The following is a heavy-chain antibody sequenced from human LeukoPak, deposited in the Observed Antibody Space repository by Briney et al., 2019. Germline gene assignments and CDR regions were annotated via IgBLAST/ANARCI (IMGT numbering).Heavy chain of an antibody. CDR1: GFTVSSYY. D-gene: IGHD3-22*01. V-gene: IGHV3-66*01. CDR2: IYSGDNT. J-gene: IGHJ4*02. Sequence: GGSLRLSCAASGFTVSSYYMSWVRQAPGKGLEWVSVIYSGDNTYYADSVKGRFTISRDNSKSTLFLQMNSLRAEDTAVYYCAGDPYYYDSSGSLDYWGQGTLVTVSS. CDR3: AGDPYYYDSSGSLDY.